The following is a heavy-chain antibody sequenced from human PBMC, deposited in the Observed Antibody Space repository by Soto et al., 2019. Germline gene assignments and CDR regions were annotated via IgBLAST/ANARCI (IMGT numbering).Heavy chain of an antibody. V-gene: IGHV2-5*02. D-gene: IGHD6-19*01. CDR3: AHIHPNLYSSGWYDAFDI. Sequence: QITLKESGPTLVKPTQTLTLTCTFSGFSLSTSGVGVGWIRQPPGKALEWLALIYWDDDKRYSPSLKSRLTLTKDXXKXQXXLTMTNMDPVDTATYYCAHIHPNLYSSGWYDAFDIWGQGTMVTVSS. CDR1: GFSLSTSGVG. J-gene: IGHJ3*02. CDR2: IYWDDDK.